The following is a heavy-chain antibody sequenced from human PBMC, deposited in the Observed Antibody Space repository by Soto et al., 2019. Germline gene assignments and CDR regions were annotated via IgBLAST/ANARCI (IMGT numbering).Heavy chain of an antibody. CDR1: GFTFSSYA. D-gene: IGHD2-15*01. CDR2: ISGSGGST. Sequence: GSLRLSCAASGFTFSSYAMSWVRQAPGKGLEWVSAISGSGGSTYYADSVKGRFTISRDNSKNTLYLQMNSLRAEDTAVYYCAKDNCSGGSCYYFDYWGQGTLVTVSS. V-gene: IGHV3-23*01. J-gene: IGHJ4*02. CDR3: AKDNCSGGSCYYFDY.